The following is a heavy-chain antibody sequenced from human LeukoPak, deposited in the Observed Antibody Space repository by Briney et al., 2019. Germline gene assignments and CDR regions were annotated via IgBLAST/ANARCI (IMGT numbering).Heavy chain of an antibody. CDR1: GGSFSGYY. D-gene: IGHD3-16*02. CDR3: ARSGGVINSKIDY. Sequence: ETLSLTCAVYGGSFSGYYWSWIRQPPGKGLEWIGEINHSGSTNYNPSLKSRVTISVDTSKNQFSLKLSSVTAADTAVYYCARSGGVINSKIDYWGQGTLVTVSS. V-gene: IGHV4-34*01. CDR2: INHSGST. J-gene: IGHJ4*02.